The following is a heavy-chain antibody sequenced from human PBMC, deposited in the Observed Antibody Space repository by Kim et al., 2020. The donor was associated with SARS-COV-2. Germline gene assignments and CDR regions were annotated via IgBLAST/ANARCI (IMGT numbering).Heavy chain of an antibody. CDR2: INHSGST. J-gene: IGHJ5*02. V-gene: IGHV4-34*01. CDR3: ASPYSSSWRNWFDP. CDR1: GGSFSGYY. Sequence: SETLSLTCAVYGGSFSGYYWSWIRQPPGKGLEWIGEINHSGSTNYNPSLKSRVTISVDTSKNQFSLKLSSVTAADTAVYYCASPYSSSWRNWFDPWGQGTLVTVSS. D-gene: IGHD6-13*01.